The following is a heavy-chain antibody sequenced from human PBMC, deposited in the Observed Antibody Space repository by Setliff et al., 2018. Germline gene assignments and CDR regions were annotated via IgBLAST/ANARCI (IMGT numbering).Heavy chain of an antibody. CDR3: ARVSSLSGWYDY. CDR1: GGSFSGYY. Sequence: SETLSLTCAVYGGSFSGYYWSWIRQPPGKGLEWIGEINHSGSTNYNPSRKSRVTISVDTSKNQFSLKLSSVTAADTAVYYCARVSSLSGWYDYWGQGTLVTVSS. V-gene: IGHV4-34*01. J-gene: IGHJ4*02. CDR2: INHSGST. D-gene: IGHD6-19*01.